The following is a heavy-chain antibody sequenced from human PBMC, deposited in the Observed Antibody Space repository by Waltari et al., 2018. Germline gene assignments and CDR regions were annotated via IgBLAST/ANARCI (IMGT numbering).Heavy chain of an antibody. CDR2: IKSKTDGGTT. D-gene: IGHD6-13*01. CDR1: GFTFSNAW. CDR3: TTDGYSSSWPVWVRTNEYFQH. V-gene: IGHV3-15*07. Sequence: EVQLVESGGGLVKPGGSLRLSCEASGFTFSNAWMNWVRQAPGKGLEWVGRIKSKTDGGTTDYAAPVKGRFTISREDSKNTLYLQMKSLKTEDTAVYYCTTDGYSSSWPVWVRTNEYFQHWGQGTLVTVSS. J-gene: IGHJ1*01.